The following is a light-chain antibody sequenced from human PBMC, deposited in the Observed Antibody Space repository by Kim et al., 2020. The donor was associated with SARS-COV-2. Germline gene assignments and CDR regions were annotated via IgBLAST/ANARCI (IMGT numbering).Light chain of an antibody. J-gene: IGLJ1*01. V-gene: IGLV2-11*01. CDR3: CSYAGSPPYV. Sequence: QSALTQPRSVSGSPGQSVTISCTGTSSDVGGYNYVSWYQQHPGKAPKLMIYDVTERPSGVPDRFSASKSGKTASLTISGLQAEDEADYYCCSYAGSPPYVFGTGTKVTVL. CDR2: DVT. CDR1: SSDVGGYNY.